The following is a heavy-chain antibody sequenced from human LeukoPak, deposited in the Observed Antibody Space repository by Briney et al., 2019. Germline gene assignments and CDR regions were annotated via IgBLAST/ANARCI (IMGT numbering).Heavy chain of an antibody. CDR3: ATDFVP. CDR1: GASISSGSYY. V-gene: IGHV4-61*02. Sequence: SETLSLTCTVSGASISSGSYYWNWIRQPAGKGLEWIGLIYSSGGTNYNPSLKSRVTISVDTSKNQFSLKLNSVTAADTAVYYCATDFVPSGRGTLVTVSS. J-gene: IGHJ5*02. CDR2: IYSSGGT.